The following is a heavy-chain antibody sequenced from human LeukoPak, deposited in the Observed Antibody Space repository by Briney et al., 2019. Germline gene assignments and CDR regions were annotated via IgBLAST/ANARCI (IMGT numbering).Heavy chain of an antibody. CDR3: ARGTLYGDYGGYFDY. CDR1: GFTVSSNY. D-gene: IGHD4-17*01. CDR2: IYSGGST. V-gene: IGHV3-53*01. J-gene: IGHJ4*02. Sequence: GGSLRLSCAASGFTVSSNYMSWVRQAPGKGLEWVSVIYSGGSTYYADSVKGRFTISRDNSKNTLYLQMNSLRAEDTAVYYCARGTLYGDYGGYFDYWGQGTLVTVSS.